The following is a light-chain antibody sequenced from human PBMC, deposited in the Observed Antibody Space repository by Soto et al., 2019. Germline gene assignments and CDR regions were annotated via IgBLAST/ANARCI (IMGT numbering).Light chain of an antibody. J-gene: IGLJ3*02. Sequence: QSVLTQSPSASASLGDSVKLTCTLSSGHSSYAIAWHQQQPEKGPRYLMKLNSDGSHSKGDGIPDRFSGSSSGAERYLTISSRQSEDEANYYCQTGGTGSGVFGGGTKLTVL. V-gene: IGLV4-69*01. CDR2: LNSDGSH. CDR3: QTGGTGSGV. CDR1: SGHSSYA.